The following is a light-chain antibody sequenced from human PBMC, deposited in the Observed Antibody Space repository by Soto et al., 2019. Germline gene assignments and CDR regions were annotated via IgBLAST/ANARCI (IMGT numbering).Light chain of an antibody. CDR1: SSDVGAYNY. Sequence: QSALTQPPSASGSPGQSVTISCTGTSSDVGAYNYVSWYQQHPGKAPKLIIFEVSERPSGVPDRFSGSKSGNTASLTVSGLQAEDEADYYCNSYAGSNNVFGTGTQLTVL. J-gene: IGLJ1*01. CDR2: EVS. CDR3: NSYAGSNNV. V-gene: IGLV2-8*01.